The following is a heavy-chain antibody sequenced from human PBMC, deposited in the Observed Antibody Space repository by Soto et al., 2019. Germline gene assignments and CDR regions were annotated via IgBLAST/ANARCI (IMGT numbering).Heavy chain of an antibody. Sequence: QVQLQESGPGLVKPSETLSLTCTVSGGSVSSGNYYWSWIRQPPGKGLEWIGYIFYSVGSTNYNPSLKSRVTISIDTSKNHLSLKLSSVTAADTAVYYYARGPRRYFDLWGRGTLVTVSS. CDR1: GGSVSSGNYY. CDR3: ARGPRRYFDL. CDR2: IFYSVGST. V-gene: IGHV4-61*03. J-gene: IGHJ2*01.